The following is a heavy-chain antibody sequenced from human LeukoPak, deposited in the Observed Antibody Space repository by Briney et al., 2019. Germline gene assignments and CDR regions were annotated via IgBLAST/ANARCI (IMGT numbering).Heavy chain of an antibody. J-gene: IGHJ3*02. CDR1: GFTFSTYS. D-gene: IGHD3-16*01. V-gene: IGHV3-21*01. Sequence: GGSLRLSCSASGFTFSTYSMNWVRQAPGQGLEWVSSISRSSTYTDYADSLKGRFTISRDNAKNSLYLQMNSLRVEDTAVYYCARAHVGDYVWGGDDIWGQGTMVTVSS. CDR2: ISRSSTYT. CDR3: ARAHVGDYVWGGDDI.